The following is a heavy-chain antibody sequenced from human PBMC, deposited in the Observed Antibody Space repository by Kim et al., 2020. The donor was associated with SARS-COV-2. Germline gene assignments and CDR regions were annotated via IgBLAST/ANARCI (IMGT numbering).Heavy chain of an antibody. V-gene: IGHV3-23*01. Sequence: GGSLRLSCAASGFTFRSYAMNWVRQAPGKGLEWVSSIDSGGAGTYYADSVKGRFTISRDNSKNTLYLQMNSLRAEDTAVYYCGKKMSLTIRGFDFWGQGTLVTVSS. CDR3: GKKMSLTIRGFDF. J-gene: IGHJ4*02. D-gene: IGHD3-3*02. CDR1: GFTFRSYA. CDR2: IDSGGAGT.